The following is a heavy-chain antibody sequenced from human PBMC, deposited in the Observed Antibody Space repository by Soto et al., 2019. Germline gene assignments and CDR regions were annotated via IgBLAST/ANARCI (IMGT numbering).Heavy chain of an antibody. CDR2: MNPNSGNT. CDR1: GYTFTSHD. J-gene: IGHJ4*02. V-gene: IGHV1-8*01. Sequence: QVQLVQSGAEVKKSGASVKVSCKASGYTFTSHDINWVRQATGQGLEWMGWMNPNSGNTGYAQKFQGRVTLTRNTSISTAYMELSSLRSEDTAVYYCARWDYGYYARFDYWGQGTLVTVSS. CDR3: ARWDYGYYARFDY. D-gene: IGHD4-17*01.